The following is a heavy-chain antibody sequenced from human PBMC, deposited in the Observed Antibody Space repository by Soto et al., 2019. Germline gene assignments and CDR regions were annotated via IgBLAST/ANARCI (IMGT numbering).Heavy chain of an antibody. CDR2: MNPINGAT. D-gene: IGHD2-2*01. CDR3: GRGPSPRAPAGGTPYYYAMDV. CDR1: GYDFTAYD. V-gene: IGHV1-8*02. J-gene: IGHJ6*02. Sequence: ASVKVSCKASGYDFTAYDINWVRQASGQGLEWMGWMNPINGATGIARRFQGRVFMTRNTATATAYLELTSLRSDDSAVYFCGRGPSPRAPAGGTPYYYAMDVWGQGATVTVSS.